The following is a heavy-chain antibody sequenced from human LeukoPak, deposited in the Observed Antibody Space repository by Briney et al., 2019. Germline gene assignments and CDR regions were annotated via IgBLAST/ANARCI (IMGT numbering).Heavy chain of an antibody. D-gene: IGHD1-26*01. V-gene: IGHV3-30*18. CDR3: AKEGSNGDFDY. CDR1: GFTFSRSG. CDR2: ISYDGSNK. Sequence: GGSLRLSCAASGFTFSRSGMHWVRQAPGKGLEWVAVISYDGSNKYYADSVKGRFTISRDNSKNTLYLKMNSLRAEDTAVYYCAKEGSNGDFDYWGQGTLVTVSS. J-gene: IGHJ4*02.